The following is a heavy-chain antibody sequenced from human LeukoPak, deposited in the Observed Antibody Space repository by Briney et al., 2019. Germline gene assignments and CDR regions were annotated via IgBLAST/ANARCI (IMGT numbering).Heavy chain of an antibody. Sequence: GGSLRLSCAASGFTFSSYAMSWVRQAPGKGLEWVSAISGSGGSTYYADSVKGRFTISRDNSKNTLYLQMNSLRAEDTAVYYCAKLPILHCSSTSCYLWGQGTLVTVSS. CDR1: GFTFSSYA. CDR2: ISGSGGST. J-gene: IGHJ4*02. V-gene: IGHV3-23*01. CDR3: AKLPILHCSSTSCYL. D-gene: IGHD2-2*01.